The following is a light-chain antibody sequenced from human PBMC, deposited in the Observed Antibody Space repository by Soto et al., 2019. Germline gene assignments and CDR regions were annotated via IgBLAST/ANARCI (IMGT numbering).Light chain of an antibody. J-gene: IGLJ3*02. CDR1: SSDVGGYNY. CDR2: DVS. CDR3: SSYTSSSTRV. V-gene: IGLV2-14*01. Sequence: QSALTQPASVSGSPGQSITISCTGTSSDVGGYNYVSWYQQHPGKAPKLMIYDVSNRPSGVSIRFSGSKSGNTAFLTISGLQAEDEADYYCSSYTSSSTRVFGGGTKLTVL.